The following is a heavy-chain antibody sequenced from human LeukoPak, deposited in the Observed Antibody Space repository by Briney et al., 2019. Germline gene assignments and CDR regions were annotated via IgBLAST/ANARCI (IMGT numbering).Heavy chain of an antibody. V-gene: IGHV4-4*07. D-gene: IGHD6-19*01. CDR2: IHTSGST. CDR3: AGRGLSTGWTFDY. Sequence: SETLSLTCSVSGGSVSTYYWSWIRQPAGKGLEWIAQIHTSGSTNFNPSLKSRVSISMDTPNNRFSLMISSVTAADTAIYYCAGRGLSTGWTFDYWGHGTLVTVSS. CDR1: GGSVSTYY. J-gene: IGHJ4*01.